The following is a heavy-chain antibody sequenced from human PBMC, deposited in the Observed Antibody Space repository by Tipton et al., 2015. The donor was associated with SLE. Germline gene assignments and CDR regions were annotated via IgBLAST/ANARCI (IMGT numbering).Heavy chain of an antibody. CDR1: DGSIRSTNYY. V-gene: IGHV4-39*07. D-gene: IGHD6-19*01. CDR3: ARDISSSGVSDY. CDR2: IFYTGST. Sequence: TLSLTCTVSDGSIRSTNYYWGWIRQPPGKGLEWIGSIFYTGSTYYNPSLKSRVSFSIDTSKHQFSLKLNSVTAADTAVYYCARDISSSGVSDYWGQGTLVTV. J-gene: IGHJ4*02.